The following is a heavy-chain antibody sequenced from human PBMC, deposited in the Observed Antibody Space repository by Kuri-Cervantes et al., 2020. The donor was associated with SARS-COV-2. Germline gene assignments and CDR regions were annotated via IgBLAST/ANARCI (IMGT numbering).Heavy chain of an antibody. CDR2: ISYDTTNK. CDR1: GFTFGDYA. V-gene: IGHV3-30*04. Sequence: GGSLRLSCTTSGFTFGDYAVHWVRQAPGKGLEWVAIISYDTTNKYYADSVKGRFTISRDNSKNTLYLQMNSLRAEDTAVYYCARESLGGLAAAGTGGSAFDIWSQGTMVTVSS. J-gene: IGHJ3*02. CDR3: ARESLGGLAAAGTGGSAFDI. D-gene: IGHD6-13*01.